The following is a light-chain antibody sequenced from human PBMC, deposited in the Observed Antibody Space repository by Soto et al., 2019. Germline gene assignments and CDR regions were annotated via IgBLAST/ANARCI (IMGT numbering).Light chain of an antibody. CDR3: SSYTSSNSWV. CDR1: SSDVGGYNY. J-gene: IGLJ3*02. V-gene: IGLV2-14*01. Sequence: QSVLTQPASESGSPAQTITISCTGTSSDVGGYNYVSWYQQHPGKAPKLMIYEVSNRPSGISNRFSGSKSGNTASLTISGLLAEDEADYYCSSYTSSNSWVFGAGTK. CDR2: EVS.